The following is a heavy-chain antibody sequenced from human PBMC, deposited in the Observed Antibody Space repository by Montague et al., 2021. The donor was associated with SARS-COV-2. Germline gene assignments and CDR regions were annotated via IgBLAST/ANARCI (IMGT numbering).Heavy chain of an antibody. J-gene: IGHJ4*02. CDR2: ISASAMRT. V-gene: IGHV3-23*01. D-gene: IGHD3-10*01. CDR3: LNYHGSGSYGDF. CDR1: GFTFSTYG. Sequence: SLRLSCAASGFTFSTYGMTWVRQAPGTGLEWVSSISASAMRTHYPDSVKGRFTISRDNSKNTLYLQMSSLRAEDTAVYFCLNYHGSGSYGDFWGQGTLVTVSP.